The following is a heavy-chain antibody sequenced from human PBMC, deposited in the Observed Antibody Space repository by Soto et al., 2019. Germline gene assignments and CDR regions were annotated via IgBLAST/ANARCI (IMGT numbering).Heavy chain of an antibody. V-gene: IGHV2-26*01. J-gene: IGHJ5*02. CDR1: GLSITDSEMG. Sequence: QVTLKESGPVLVKPTETLTLRCTASGLSITDSEMGVSWIRQPPGQPLEWLAHIDSSGEKSYRTFLKSRLAISKDTSKSQIVLTMTNMDPADTATYSCARRHLAVAVSPWFDPWGQGIPVTVSS. CDR2: IDSSGEK. CDR3: ARRHLAVAVSPWFDP. D-gene: IGHD6-19*01.